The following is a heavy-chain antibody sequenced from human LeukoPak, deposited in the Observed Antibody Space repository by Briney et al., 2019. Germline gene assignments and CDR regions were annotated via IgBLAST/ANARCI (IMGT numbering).Heavy chain of an antibody. J-gene: IGHJ4*02. V-gene: IGHV3-20*04. D-gene: IGHD2-2*01. CDR2: INWNGGST. Sequence: GGSLRLSCAASGFTFDDYGMSWVRQAPGKGLEWVSGINWNGGSTGYADSVKGRFTISRDNAKNSLYLQMNSLRAEDTAVYYCARGGHIVVVPAAIGYFDYWGQGTLVTVSS. CDR3: ARGGHIVVVPAAIGYFDY. CDR1: GFTFDDYG.